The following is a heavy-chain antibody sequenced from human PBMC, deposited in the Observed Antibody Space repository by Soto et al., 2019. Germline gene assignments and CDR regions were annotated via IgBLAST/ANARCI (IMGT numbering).Heavy chain of an antibody. CDR2: ISYDGSNK. J-gene: IGHJ4*02. V-gene: IGHV3-30*18. CDR1: GFTFSSYG. Sequence: HPGGSLRLSCAASGFTFSSYGMHWVRQAPGKGLEWVAVISYDGSNKYYADSVKGRFTISRDNSKNTLYLQMNSLRAEDTAVYYCAKDWRYCSGGSCSGYFDYWGQGTLVTVSS. CDR3: AKDWRYCSGGSCSGYFDY. D-gene: IGHD2-15*01.